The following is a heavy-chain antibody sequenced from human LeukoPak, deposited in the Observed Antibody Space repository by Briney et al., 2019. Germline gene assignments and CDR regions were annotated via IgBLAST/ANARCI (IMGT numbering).Heavy chain of an antibody. CDR3: AREDYGGYELGY. Sequence: ASVKVSCKASGYTFTSYAMNWVRQAPGQGLEWMGWINPNSGGTNYAQKFQGRVTMTRDTSISTAYMELSRLRSDDTAVYYCAREDYGGYELGYWGQGTLVTVSS. D-gene: IGHD4-17*01. V-gene: IGHV1-2*02. CDR1: GYTFTSYA. J-gene: IGHJ4*02. CDR2: INPNSGGT.